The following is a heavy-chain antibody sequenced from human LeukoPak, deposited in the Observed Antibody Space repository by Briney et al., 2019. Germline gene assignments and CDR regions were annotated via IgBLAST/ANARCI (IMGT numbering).Heavy chain of an antibody. J-gene: IGHJ5*02. D-gene: IGHD2-15*01. CDR1: GYTFTSYD. CDR3: AGAGRYCSGGSCYSDWFDP. CDR2: MNPNSGNT. V-gene: IGHV1-8*03. Sequence: ASVKVSCKASGYTFTSYDINWVRQATGQGLEWMGWMNPNSGNTGYVQKFQGRVTITRNTSISTAYMELSSLRSEDTAVYYCAGAGRYCSGGSCYSDWFDPWGQGTLVTVSS.